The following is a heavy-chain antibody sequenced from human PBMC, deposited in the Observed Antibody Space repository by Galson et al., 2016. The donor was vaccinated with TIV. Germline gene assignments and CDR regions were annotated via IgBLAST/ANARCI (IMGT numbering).Heavy chain of an antibody. D-gene: IGHD6-25*01. CDR2: TYPGNSET. V-gene: IGHV5-51*01. CDR3: ARPSASASPSHFDV. Sequence: QSGAEVKKAGESLEISCKGSGYNFASYWIGWVRQMPGKGLEWMGVTYPGNSETRCSPSFHGQVTISADKSIGTAFLQWGSLKASDTAVYYCARPSASASPSHFDVWGQGALVTVSS. CDR1: GYNFASYW. J-gene: IGHJ4*02.